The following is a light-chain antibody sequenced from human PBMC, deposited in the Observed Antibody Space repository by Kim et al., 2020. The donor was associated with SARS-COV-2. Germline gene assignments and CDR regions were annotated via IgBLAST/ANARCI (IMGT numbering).Light chain of an antibody. Sequence: QSVVTQPPSVSAAPWQTVTISCSGRNSNVGDNAVNWYQQLPGKAPKLLIYYDDLLASGVSDRFSGSKSGTSASLAISGLQSEDEADYYCAVWDDSLNSWVFGGGIQLSVL. CDR2: YDD. CDR1: NSNVGDNA. CDR3: AVWDDSLNSWV. V-gene: IGLV1-36*01. J-gene: IGLJ3*02.